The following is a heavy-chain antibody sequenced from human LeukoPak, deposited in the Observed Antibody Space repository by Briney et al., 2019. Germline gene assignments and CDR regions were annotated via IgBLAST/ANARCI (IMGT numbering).Heavy chain of an antibody. V-gene: IGHV1-69*04. Sequence: SVKVSCKASGGTFSSYAISWVRQAPGQGLEWMGRIIPILGIANYAQKFQGRVTITADKSTSTAYMELSSLRSEDTAVYYCARDGEWEQNWFDPWGQGTLVTVSS. CDR1: GGTFSSYA. CDR3: ARDGEWEQNWFDP. CDR2: IIPILGIA. J-gene: IGHJ5*02. D-gene: IGHD1-26*01.